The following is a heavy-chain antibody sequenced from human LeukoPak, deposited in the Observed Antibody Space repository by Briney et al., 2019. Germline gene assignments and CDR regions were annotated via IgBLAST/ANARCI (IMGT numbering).Heavy chain of an antibody. CDR3: ARVPYDSSGYYRLADY. CDR2: INSDGSST. Sequence: PGGSLRLSCAASGFTFSSYWMHWVRQAPGKGLVWVSRINSDGSSTSYADSVKGRFTISRDNAKNTLYLQMNSLRAEDTAVYYCARVPYDSSGYYRLADYWGQGTLVTVSS. J-gene: IGHJ4*02. D-gene: IGHD3-22*01. CDR1: GFTFSSYW. V-gene: IGHV3-74*01.